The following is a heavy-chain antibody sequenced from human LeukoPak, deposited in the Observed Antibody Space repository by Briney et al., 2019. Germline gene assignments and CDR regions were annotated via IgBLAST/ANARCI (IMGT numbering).Heavy chain of an antibody. CDR2: IKADGGEK. J-gene: IGHJ4*02. CDR3: AKDSPITMVRGVSVHLDY. D-gene: IGHD3-10*01. Sequence: GGSLRLSCAASGFTFSTYWMNWFRQTPGKGLEWVAKIKADGGEKDHVASVKGRFTISRDNSKNTLYLQMNSLRAEDTAVYYCAKDSPITMVRGVSVHLDYWGQGTLVTVSS. V-gene: IGHV3-7*01. CDR1: GFTFSTYW.